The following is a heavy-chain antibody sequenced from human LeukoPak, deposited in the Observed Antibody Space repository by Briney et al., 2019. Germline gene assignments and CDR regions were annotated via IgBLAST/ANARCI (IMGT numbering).Heavy chain of an antibody. CDR2: IYPGDSDT. D-gene: IGHD3-10*01. Sequence: LGESLKISCQASGYSFTDYWIGWVRQVPGEGLEWMGIIYPGDSDTRYNPSFQGQVTISADKFIRTAYLQWSSLKASDTAMYYCARSDQLRWFGEARRPYYYGMDVWGQGTAVTVSS. CDR3: ARSDQLRWFGEARRPYYYGMDV. V-gene: IGHV5-51*01. J-gene: IGHJ6*02. CDR1: GYSFTDYW.